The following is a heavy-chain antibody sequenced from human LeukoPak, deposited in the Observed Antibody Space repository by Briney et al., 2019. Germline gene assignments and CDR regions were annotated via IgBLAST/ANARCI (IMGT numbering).Heavy chain of an antibody. J-gene: IGHJ4*02. CDR1: GYTFINYT. V-gene: IGHV1-3*01. CDR2: IDAGNRNT. CDR3: ARSARSEAADY. Sequence: GASVKVPCKASGYTFINYTMHWVRQAPGQRLEWMGWIDAGNRNTKYSQKFQGRVTITRDTSATIASMELSSLRSEDTAVYYCARSARSEAADYWGQGTLVTVSS.